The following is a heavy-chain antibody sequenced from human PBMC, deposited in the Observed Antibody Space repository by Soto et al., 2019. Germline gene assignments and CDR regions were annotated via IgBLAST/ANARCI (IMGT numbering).Heavy chain of an antibody. CDR2: ISRGADDT. V-gene: IGHV3-23*01. Sequence: EVQLLESGGGLVQPGGSLRLSGAASGFTFPIYPRPWFRQPPGKGLEWVSTISRGADDTQYADSVKGRFTLTRDDSKKTLYLQLNGLRAEDTAVYYCARRGERWLPEDYWGQGTLVTVSS. J-gene: IGHJ4*02. D-gene: IGHD6-19*01. CDR1: GFTFPIYP. CDR3: ARRGERWLPEDY.